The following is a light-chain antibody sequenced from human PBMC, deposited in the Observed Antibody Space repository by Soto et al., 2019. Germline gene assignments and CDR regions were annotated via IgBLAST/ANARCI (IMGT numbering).Light chain of an antibody. CDR1: QSVSSIY. CDR3: RHYVTSQWT. V-gene: IGKV3-20*01. CDR2: AAS. Sequence: EIVLTQSPDTLSLSPGERATLSCRPSQSVSSIYLDWFQQKPGQAPRLLIYAASSRATGIPDRFSGGASATDFTLTISRLEPEDFAVYYGRHYVTSQWTFGQGTKVEIK. J-gene: IGKJ1*01.